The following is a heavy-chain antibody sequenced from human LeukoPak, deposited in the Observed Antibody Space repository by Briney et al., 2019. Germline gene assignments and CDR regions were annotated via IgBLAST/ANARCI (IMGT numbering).Heavy chain of an antibody. Sequence: PSETLSLTCAVYGGSFSGYYWSWIRQPPGKGLEWIGETNHSGSTNYNPSLKSRVTMSVDTSKNQFSLKLSSVTAADTAVYYCARDASYDFWSGYFYYFDYWGQGTLVTVSS. D-gene: IGHD3-3*01. CDR2: TNHSGST. J-gene: IGHJ4*02. V-gene: IGHV4-34*01. CDR1: GGSFSGYY. CDR3: ARDASYDFWSGYFYYFDY.